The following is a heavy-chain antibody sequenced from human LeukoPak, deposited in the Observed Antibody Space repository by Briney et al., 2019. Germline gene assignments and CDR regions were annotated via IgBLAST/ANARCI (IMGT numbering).Heavy chain of an antibody. Sequence: GGSLRLSCAASGFTFSSYGMHWVRQAPGKGLEWVAVISYDGSNKYYADSVKGRFTISRGSSKNTLYLQMNSLRAEDTAVYYCAKDSPAEYSSALDYWGQGTLVTVSS. CDR3: AKDSPAEYSSALDY. V-gene: IGHV3-30*18. CDR2: ISYDGSNK. D-gene: IGHD6-6*01. J-gene: IGHJ4*02. CDR1: GFTFSSYG.